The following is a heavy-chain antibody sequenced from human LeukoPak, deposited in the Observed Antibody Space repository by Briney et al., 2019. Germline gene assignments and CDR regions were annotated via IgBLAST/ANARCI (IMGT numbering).Heavy chain of an antibody. Sequence: ASEKVSCKASGYSCTSYYMHWVRQATGQGLEWMGLINPSGGSTSYAQKFQGRATMTRDTSTSTVYMELSSLRSEDTAVYYCARDLVVGEPHFDPGRYLDYWGRGTLVTVSS. D-gene: IGHD2-8*02. CDR1: GYSCTSYY. J-gene: IGHJ4*02. V-gene: IGHV1-46*01. CDR3: ARDLVVGEPHFDPGRYLDY. CDR2: INPSGGST.